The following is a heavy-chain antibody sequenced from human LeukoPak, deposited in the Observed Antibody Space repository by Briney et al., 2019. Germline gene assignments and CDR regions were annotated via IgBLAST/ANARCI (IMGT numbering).Heavy chain of an antibody. CDR2: ISSSGSTI. Sequence: GGSLRLSCAAPGFTFSSYEMNWVRQAPGKGLEWVSYISSSGSTIYYADSVKGRFTISRDNAKNSLHLQMNSLRAEDTAVYYCASNWNYGNWFDPWGQGTLVTVSS. V-gene: IGHV3-48*03. D-gene: IGHD1-7*01. CDR3: ASNWNYGNWFDP. J-gene: IGHJ5*02. CDR1: GFTFSSYE.